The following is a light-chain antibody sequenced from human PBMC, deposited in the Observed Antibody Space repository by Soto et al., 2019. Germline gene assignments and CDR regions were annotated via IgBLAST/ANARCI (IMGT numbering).Light chain of an antibody. CDR2: MAS. CDR3: QQYKTYWT. Sequence: DIQMTPSPSTLSASVGDRVTITCRASQSVDVWLAWYQQKPGKAPKVLIYMASSLQSGVPSRFSGSGSGTEFTLTISSLQPDDFATYYCQQYKTYWTFGQGTKVEIK. CDR1: QSVDVW. J-gene: IGKJ1*01. V-gene: IGKV1-5*03.